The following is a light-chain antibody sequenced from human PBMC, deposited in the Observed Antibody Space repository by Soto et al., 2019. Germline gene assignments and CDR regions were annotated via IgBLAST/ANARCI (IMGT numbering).Light chain of an antibody. J-gene: IGKJ2*01. CDR3: QQGHNWPLT. CDR1: QSISSE. Sequence: EIVMTQSPATLSVSPGERATLSCRASQSISSELAWYQQKPGKPPRLLIYGASTRATGVPARFTGSGSGSDFPLTISVLQSEDVAVYYCQQGHNWPLTFGQGTRLEI. V-gene: IGKV3-15*01. CDR2: GAS.